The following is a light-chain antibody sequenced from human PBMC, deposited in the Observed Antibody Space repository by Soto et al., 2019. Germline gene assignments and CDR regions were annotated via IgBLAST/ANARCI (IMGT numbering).Light chain of an antibody. V-gene: IGKV3-20*01. CDR3: QQYGSTPLT. CDR1: QSVRSNN. CDR2: DAS. J-gene: IGKJ4*01. Sequence: EIVLTQSPDTLSLSPGERATISCRASQSVRSNNLAWYQQKPGQAPRFLIYDASTRATGTPDRFSGSGSGTDFTLTISRLEPEDFAVYYCQQYGSTPLTFGGGTKVDI.